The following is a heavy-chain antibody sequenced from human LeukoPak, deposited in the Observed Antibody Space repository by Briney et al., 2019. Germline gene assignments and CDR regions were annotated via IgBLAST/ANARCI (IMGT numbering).Heavy chain of an antibody. Sequence: GGSLRLSCAASGFTFSSYAMSWVRQAPGKGLEWVSAISGSGGSTYYADSVKGRFTISRDNSKNTLYLQMNSLRAEDTAVYYCAKGRGYCSSTSCYPFVYWGQGTLVTVSS. J-gene: IGHJ4*02. CDR2: ISGSGGST. D-gene: IGHD2-2*01. CDR3: AKGRGYCSSTSCYPFVY. V-gene: IGHV3-23*01. CDR1: GFTFSSYA.